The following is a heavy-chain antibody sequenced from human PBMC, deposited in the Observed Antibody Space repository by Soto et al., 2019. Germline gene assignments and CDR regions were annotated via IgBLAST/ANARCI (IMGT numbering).Heavy chain of an antibody. Sequence: SVKVSCKASGFTFSSSAIQWVRQARGQPLEWIGWIVVCSGKTDYTHNLQARVTITRDKSTSTAYMELSGLRSEDTAIYYCAKKVNSGPGSQYFDYWGQGTLVTVSS. CDR2: IVVCSGKT. D-gene: IGHD3-10*01. V-gene: IGHV1-58*02. J-gene: IGHJ4*02. CDR3: AKKVNSGPGSQYFDY. CDR1: GFTFSSSA.